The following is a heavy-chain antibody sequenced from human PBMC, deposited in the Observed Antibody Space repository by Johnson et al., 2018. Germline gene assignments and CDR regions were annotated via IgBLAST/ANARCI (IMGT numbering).Heavy chain of an antibody. CDR1: GFSFGSFA. CDR3: ARGRYSGSRGAFDI. D-gene: IGHD1-26*01. CDR2: ISYDGNNK. J-gene: IGHJ3*02. V-gene: IGHV3-30-3*01. Sequence: QVQLVESGGGVVQPGRSLGLSCAASGFSFGSFAMHWVRQAPGKGLEWVAFISYDGNNKYYADSVKGRFTISRDNSNNTLYVKMNSLRAADTAVYYCARGRYSGSRGAFDIWGQGTMVTVSS.